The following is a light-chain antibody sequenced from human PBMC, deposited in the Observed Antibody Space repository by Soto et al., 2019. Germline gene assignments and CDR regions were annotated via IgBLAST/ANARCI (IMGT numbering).Light chain of an antibody. Sequence: IVLTQSPATLSLSPGERATLSCRASQSVTTYLAWYQQKPGQAPRLLIYDASSTATGIRARFSGSGSGTDFTLTISSLEPEDFAFYFCLQRSNWPPLLSFGGGTKVEIK. V-gene: IGKV3-11*01. CDR3: LQRSNWPPLLS. CDR1: QSVTTY. CDR2: DAS. J-gene: IGKJ4*01.